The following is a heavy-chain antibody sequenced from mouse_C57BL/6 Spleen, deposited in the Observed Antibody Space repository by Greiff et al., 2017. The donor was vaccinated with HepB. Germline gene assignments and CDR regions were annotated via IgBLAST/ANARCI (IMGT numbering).Heavy chain of an antibody. Sequence: EVLLVESEGGLVQPGSSMKLSCTASGFTFSDYYMPWVRQVPEMGLEWVANINYDGSSTYYLDSLKSRFIIPRDNAKNSLYLQMSSLKSEDAATYYCAREPDYYGSSYFDYWGQGTTLTVSS. J-gene: IGHJ2*01. CDR2: INYDGSST. V-gene: IGHV5-16*01. CDR1: GFTFSDYY. CDR3: AREPDYYGSSYFDY. D-gene: IGHD1-1*01.